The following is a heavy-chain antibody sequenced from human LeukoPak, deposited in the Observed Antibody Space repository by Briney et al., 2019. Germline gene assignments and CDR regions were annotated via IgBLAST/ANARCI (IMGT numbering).Heavy chain of an antibody. CDR3: TRLSGIVVAGAFDY. J-gene: IGHJ4*02. Sequence: GGSLRLSCAASGFTFDDHGMSWVRQVPGKGLEWVSSIYWNGDFTTYAESVKGRFTISRDNAKMSLYLQMNSLRVEDTAFYYCTRLSGIVVAGAFDYWGQGNLVTVSS. CDR2: IYWNGDFT. CDR1: GFTFDDHG. D-gene: IGHD6-19*01. V-gene: IGHV3-20*04.